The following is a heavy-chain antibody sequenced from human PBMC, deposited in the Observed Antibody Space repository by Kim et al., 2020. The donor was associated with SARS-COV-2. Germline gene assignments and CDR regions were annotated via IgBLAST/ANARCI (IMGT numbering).Heavy chain of an antibody. CDR3: ARRSSSDWSHDY. V-gene: IGHV3-53*01. J-gene: IGHJ4*02. Sequence: YYTDTVKGPVTVSRDSSKKSLFLQIDSLRAEDTATYYCARRSSSDWSHDYWGQGTLVTVSS. D-gene: IGHD2-2*01.